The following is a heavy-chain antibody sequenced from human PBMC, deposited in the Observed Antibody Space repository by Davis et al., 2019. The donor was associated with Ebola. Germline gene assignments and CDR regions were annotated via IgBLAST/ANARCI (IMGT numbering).Heavy chain of an antibody. J-gene: IGHJ5*02. CDR2: ISYDGSNK. V-gene: IGHV3-30*04. Sequence: GESLKISCAASGFTFSSYAMHWVRQAPGKGLEWVAVISYDGSNKYYADSVKGRFTISRDNSKNTLYLQMNSLRADDTAVYYCARYVLTSYYIFFGWFDPWGQGTLVTVSS. D-gene: IGHD3-9*01. CDR3: ARYVLTSYYIFFGWFDP. CDR1: GFTFSSYA.